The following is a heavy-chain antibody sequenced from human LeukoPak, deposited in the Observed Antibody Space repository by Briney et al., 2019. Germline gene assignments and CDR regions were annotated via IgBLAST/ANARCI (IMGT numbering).Heavy chain of an antibody. CDR1: GYTFTSYY. J-gene: IGHJ4*02. V-gene: IGHV1-46*01. CDR3: ARGYYDSSGYYWGGDFDY. D-gene: IGHD3-22*01. Sequence: GASVKVSCKASGYTFTSYYMHWVRQAPGQGLEWMGIINPSGGSTSYAQKFQGRVTMTRDTSTSTVYMELSSLRSEDPAVYYCARGYYDSSGYYWGGDFDYWGQGTLVTVSS. CDR2: INPSGGST.